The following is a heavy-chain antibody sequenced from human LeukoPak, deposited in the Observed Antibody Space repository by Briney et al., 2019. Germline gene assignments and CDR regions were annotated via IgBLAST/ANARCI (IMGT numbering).Heavy chain of an antibody. Sequence: PGGSLRLFCGASGFTFSVRGLTWVRQAPGKGLEWVSTIPNGGNDIYYADLVKGRFTTSRDNAKNSVYHKMNSSASDDTAVYYFSRDGSGWSRDVWGQGTTVIVSS. CDR3: SRDGSGWSRDV. D-gene: IGHD6-19*01. V-gene: IGHV3-21*01. CDR1: GFTFSVRG. J-gene: IGHJ6*02. CDR2: IPNGGNDI.